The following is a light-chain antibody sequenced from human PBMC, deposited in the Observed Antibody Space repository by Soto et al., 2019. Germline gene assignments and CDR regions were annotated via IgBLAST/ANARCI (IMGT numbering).Light chain of an antibody. CDR1: QSILYSSNNKNY. CDR2: WAS. Sequence: IVMTQSPDSLAVSLGERATINCKSSQSILYSSNNKNYLAWYQQKPGHPPKLLIYWASTRASGVPVRFSGSGSGTDFTLTITSLQAEDVAVYYCQQYYTTPPVTFGPGTKVEIK. CDR3: QQYYTTPPVT. J-gene: IGKJ3*01. V-gene: IGKV4-1*01.